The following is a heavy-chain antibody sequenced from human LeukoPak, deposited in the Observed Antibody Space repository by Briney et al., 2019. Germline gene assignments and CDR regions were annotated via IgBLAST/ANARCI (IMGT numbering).Heavy chain of an antibody. CDR1: GGTFSSYA. CDR3: AGGTYYYDSSGYYYGEYNY. V-gene: IGHV1-69*13. D-gene: IGHD3-22*01. CDR2: IILIFGTA. J-gene: IGHJ4*02. Sequence: SVKVSCKASGGTFSSYAISWVRQAPGQGLEWMGGIILIFGTANYAQKFQGRVTITADESTSTAYMELSSLRSEDTAVYYCAGGTYYYDSSGYYYGEYNYWGQGTLVTVSS.